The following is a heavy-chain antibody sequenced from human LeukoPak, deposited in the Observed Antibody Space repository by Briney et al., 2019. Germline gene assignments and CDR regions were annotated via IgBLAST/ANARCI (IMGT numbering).Heavy chain of an antibody. CDR3: AKKGLSYGLADFDY. CDR1: GFTFSSYG. Sequence: PGGSLRLSGAASGFTFSSYGMHWVRQAPGKGLEWVAFIRYDGSNKYYADSVKGRFTISRDNSKNTLYLQMNSLRAEDTAVYYCAKKGLSYGLADFDYWGQGTLVTVSS. V-gene: IGHV3-30*02. CDR2: IRYDGSNK. D-gene: IGHD5-18*01. J-gene: IGHJ4*02.